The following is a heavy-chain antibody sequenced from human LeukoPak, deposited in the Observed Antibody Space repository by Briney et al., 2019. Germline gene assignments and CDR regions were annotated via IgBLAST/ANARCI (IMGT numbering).Heavy chain of an antibody. CDR1: GFTFSNCA. J-gene: IGHJ4*02. V-gene: IGHV3-23*01. Sequence: GGSLRLSCAASGFTFSNCAMSWVRQAPGKGQEWVSTIIDSGNSIYYADSVEGRFTISRDNSKDTLYLQMDSLRAGDTAVYYCAKDPIFSGSYGVFDSWGQGTLVTVSS. CDR3: AKDPIFSGSYGVFDS. D-gene: IGHD1-26*01. CDR2: IIDSGNSI.